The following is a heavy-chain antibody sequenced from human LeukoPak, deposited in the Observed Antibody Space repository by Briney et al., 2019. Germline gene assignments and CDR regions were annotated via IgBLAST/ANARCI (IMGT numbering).Heavy chain of an antibody. J-gene: IGHJ4*02. D-gene: IGHD1-26*01. CDR3: ARGWENDY. Sequence: GASVNVSCKASGYTFNSYGITWVRQAPGQGLEWMGWINTYNSNTNYAQKLQGRVTMTRDPFTSTVYMELRSLRSDDTAVYYCARGWENDYCGEGSLVTVSS. CDR2: INTYNSNT. CDR1: GYTFNSYG. V-gene: IGHV1-18*01.